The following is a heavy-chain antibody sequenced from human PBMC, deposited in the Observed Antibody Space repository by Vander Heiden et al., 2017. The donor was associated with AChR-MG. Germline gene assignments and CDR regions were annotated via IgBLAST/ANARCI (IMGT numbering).Heavy chain of an antibody. CDR2: IKQDGSEK. J-gene: IGHJ5*02. Sequence: EVQLVESGGGLVQPGGSLRLSCAASGFTFSSYWMNWVRQAPGKGLEWVANIKQDGSEKYYVDSVKGRFTISRDNAKNSLYLQMNSLRAEDTAVYYCARDPTIFGVNARNWFDPWGQGTLVTVSS. CDR3: ARDPTIFGVNARNWFDP. V-gene: IGHV3-7*01. D-gene: IGHD3-3*01. CDR1: GFTFSSYW.